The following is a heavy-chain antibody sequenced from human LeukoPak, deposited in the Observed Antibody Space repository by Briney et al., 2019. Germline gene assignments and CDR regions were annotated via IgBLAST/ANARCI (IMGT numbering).Heavy chain of an antibody. CDR3: AKDIAYGSGFDY. CDR1: GFTFSNSW. V-gene: IGHV3-74*01. Sequence: GGSLRLSCAASGFTFSNSWMHWVRQAPGKGLVWVSRINSDGKTTSYADSVKGRFTISRDNAENTLFLQMNSLRAEDTALYYCAKDIAYGSGFDYWGQGTLVTVSS. J-gene: IGHJ4*02. CDR2: INSDGKTT. D-gene: IGHD6-25*01.